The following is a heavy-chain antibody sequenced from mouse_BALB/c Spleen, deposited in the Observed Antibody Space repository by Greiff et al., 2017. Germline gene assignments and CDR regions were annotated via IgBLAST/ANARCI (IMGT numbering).Heavy chain of an antibody. J-gene: IGHJ3*01. CDR1: GYTFTSYY. CDR2: INPSNGGT. V-gene: IGHV1S81*02. D-gene: IGHD1-1*01. Sequence: QVQLKESGAELVKPGASVKLSCKASGYTFTSYYMYWVKQRPGQGLEWIGEINPSNGGTNFNEKFKSKATLTVDKSSSTAYMQLSSLTSEDSAVYYCTNYYYGSSAWFAYWGQGTLVTVSA. CDR3: TNYYYGSSAWFAY.